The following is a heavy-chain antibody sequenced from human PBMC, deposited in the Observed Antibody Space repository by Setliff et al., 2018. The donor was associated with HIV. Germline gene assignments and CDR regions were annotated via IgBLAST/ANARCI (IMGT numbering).Heavy chain of an antibody. CDR1: GGFMNNYS. D-gene: IGHD2-21*01. CDR3: ATLVSCGGDCSSHWYFDL. J-gene: IGHJ2*01. Sequence: SETLSLTCSVSGGFMNNYSWNWIRQPAGKGLAWIGRIHASGNSNYNPSLKDRVPMSMDASRNFFSLEMTSVAGADTAMYFCATLVSCGGDCSSHWYFDLWGRGTLVTVSS. V-gene: IGHV4-4*07. CDR2: IHASGNS.